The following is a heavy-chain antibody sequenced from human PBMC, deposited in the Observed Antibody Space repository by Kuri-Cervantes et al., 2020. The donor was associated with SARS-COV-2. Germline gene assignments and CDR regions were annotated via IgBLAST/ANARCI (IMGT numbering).Heavy chain of an antibody. CDR2: ISYDGSNK. CDR1: GFTFSSYA. Sequence: LSLTCAASGFTFSSYAMHWVRQAPGKGLEWVAVISYDGSNKYYADSVKGRFTISRDNSKNTLYLQMNSLRAEDTAVYYRARDRVVEAFDIWGQGTMVTVSS. D-gene: IGHD2-15*01. J-gene: IGHJ3*02. CDR3: ARDRVVEAFDI. V-gene: IGHV3-30-3*01.